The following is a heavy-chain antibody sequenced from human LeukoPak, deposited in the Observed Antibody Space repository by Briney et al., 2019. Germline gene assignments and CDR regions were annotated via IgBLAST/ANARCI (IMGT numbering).Heavy chain of an antibody. Sequence: SETLSLTCTVSGGSISSYYWSWIRQPPGKGLEWIGYIYYSGSTNYNPSLKSRVTISVDTSKNQFSLKLSSVTAADTAVYYCAGDWSGGTMERGGFDHWGQGTLVTVSS. V-gene: IGHV4-59*01. CDR3: AGDWSGGTMERGGFDH. J-gene: IGHJ5*02. CDR2: IYYSGST. D-gene: IGHD3-3*01. CDR1: GGSISSYY.